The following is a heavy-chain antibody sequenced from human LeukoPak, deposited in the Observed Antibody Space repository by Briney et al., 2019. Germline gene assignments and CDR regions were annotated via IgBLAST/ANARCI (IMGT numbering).Heavy chain of an antibody. Sequence: SETLSLTCAVYGGSFSGYYWSWIRQPPGKGLEWIGEINHSGSTNYNPSLKSRVTISVDTSKNQFSLKLSSVTAADTAVYYCARSGLGGYSGYDRGDYYYYGMDVWGQGTTVTVSS. V-gene: IGHV4-34*01. CDR1: GGSFSGYY. CDR2: INHSGST. CDR3: ARSGLGGYSGYDRGDYYYYGMDV. D-gene: IGHD5-12*01. J-gene: IGHJ6*02.